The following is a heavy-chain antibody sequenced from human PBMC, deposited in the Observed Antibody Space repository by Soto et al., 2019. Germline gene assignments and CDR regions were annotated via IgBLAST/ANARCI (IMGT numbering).Heavy chain of an antibody. D-gene: IGHD3-3*01. Sequence: ASVKVSGKASGYTFTSYGISWVRQAPGQGLGWMGWSSAYNGNTNYAQKLQGIITMTTDTYTSTAYMELRSLRSDDTAVYYCARDWGDFCSGSVSGDYWG. V-gene: IGHV1-18*01. CDR1: GYTFTSYG. J-gene: IGHJ4*01. CDR3: ARDWGDFCSGSVSGDY. CDR2: SSAYNGNT.